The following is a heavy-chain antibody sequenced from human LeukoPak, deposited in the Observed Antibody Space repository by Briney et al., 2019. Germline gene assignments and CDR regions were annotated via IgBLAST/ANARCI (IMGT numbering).Heavy chain of an antibody. Sequence: SETLSLTCTVSGGSISSYYWSWIRQPPGKGLEWIGYVYYSGSTNYNPSLKSRVTISVDTSKNQFSLKLSSVTAADTAVYYCARAAGRIGYSSSSGLHYYYGMDVWGQGTTVTVSS. J-gene: IGHJ6*02. V-gene: IGHV4-59*01. D-gene: IGHD6-6*01. CDR1: GGSISSYY. CDR3: ARAAGRIGYSSSSGLHYYYGMDV. CDR2: VYYSGST.